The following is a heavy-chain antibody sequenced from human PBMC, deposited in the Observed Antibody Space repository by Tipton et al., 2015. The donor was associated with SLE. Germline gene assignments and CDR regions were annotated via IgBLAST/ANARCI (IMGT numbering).Heavy chain of an antibody. CDR2: ISAYNGDT. D-gene: IGHD3-16*01. V-gene: IGHV1-18*01. CDR3: ARDHDYGDY. CDR1: GYTFTSYG. J-gene: IGHJ4*02. Sequence: QVQLVQSGAEVRKPGASVDASCKASGYTFTSYGISWVRQAPGQGLEWMGWISAYNGDTNYAQNFQGRVTMTTDTSTSTVYMEVRSLTSDDTAVYYCARDHDYGDYWGQGTLVTVSS.